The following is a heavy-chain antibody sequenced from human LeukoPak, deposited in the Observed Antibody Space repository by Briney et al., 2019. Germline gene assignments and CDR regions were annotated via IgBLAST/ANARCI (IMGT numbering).Heavy chain of an antibody. CDR1: GFTFSSYE. D-gene: IGHD1-1*01. J-gene: IGHJ3*02. CDR3: ARDYLVGGTDAFDI. CDR2: ICGSGSTI. V-gene: IGHV3-48*03. Sequence: GGSLRLSCAASGFTFSSYEMNWVRQAPGKGLEWVSYICGSGSTIYYADSVKGRFTISRDNAKKSLYLQMNRLRGEDTAVYYCARDYLVGGTDAFDIWGQGTMVTVSS.